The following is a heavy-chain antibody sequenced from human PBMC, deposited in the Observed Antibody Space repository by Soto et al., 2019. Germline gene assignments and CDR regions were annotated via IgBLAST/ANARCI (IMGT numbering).Heavy chain of an antibody. D-gene: IGHD2-15*01. CDR1: GYTFTSYG. J-gene: IGHJ4*02. CDR3: SRDLIVVVVAATPFRPKLFEY. Sequence: QVQLVQSGAEVKKPGASVKVSCKASGYTFTSYGISWVRQAPGQGLEWMRWISAYNGNTNYAQKLQGRVTMTTDTSTFTAYIELRSLSSDDTAVYYCSRDLIVVVVAATPFRPKLFEYWGQVTLVTVSS. CDR2: ISAYNGNT. V-gene: IGHV1-18*01.